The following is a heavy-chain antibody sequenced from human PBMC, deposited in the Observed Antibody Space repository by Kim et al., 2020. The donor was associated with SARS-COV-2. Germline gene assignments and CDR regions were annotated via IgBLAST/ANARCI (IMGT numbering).Heavy chain of an antibody. V-gene: IGHV4-39*01. Sequence: NPSLKSRVTLTVDTSKNQFSLKLGTVTAADTAVYYSAALSTVTTRAWDYWGQGTLVTVSS. J-gene: IGHJ4*02. CDR3: AALSTVTTRAWDY. D-gene: IGHD4-17*01.